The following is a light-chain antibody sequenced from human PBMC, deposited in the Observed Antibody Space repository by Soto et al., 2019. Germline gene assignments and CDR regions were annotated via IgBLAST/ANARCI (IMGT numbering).Light chain of an antibody. CDR1: SSNIGAGYD. CDR2: GNS. J-gene: IGLJ1*01. V-gene: IGLV1-40*01. CDR3: QSYDSRLSSYV. Sequence: QAVVTQPPSVSGAPGQRVTISCTGSSSNIGAGYDVHWYQQLPGTAPKLLIYGNSNRPSGVPDRFSGSKSGTSASLAITGLQAEDEADYYCQSYDSRLSSYVFGPGTKLTVL.